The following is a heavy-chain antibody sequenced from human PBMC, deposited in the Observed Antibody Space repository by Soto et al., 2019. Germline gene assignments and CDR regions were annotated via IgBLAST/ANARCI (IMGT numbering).Heavy chain of an antibody. J-gene: IGHJ4*02. CDR1: GYTFTSYA. D-gene: IGHD3-10*01. CDR2: INAGNGNT. V-gene: IGHV1-3*01. CDR3: ARGRDYYGGFDY. Sequence: QVQLVQSGAEVKKPGASVKVSCKASGYTFTSYAMHWVRQAPGQRLEGMGWINAGNGNTKYSQKFQGRVTITRDTSASTAYMELSSLRSEDTAVYYCARGRDYYGGFDYWGQGTLVTVSS.